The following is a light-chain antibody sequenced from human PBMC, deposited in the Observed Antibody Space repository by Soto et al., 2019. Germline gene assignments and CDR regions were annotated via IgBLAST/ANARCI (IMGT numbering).Light chain of an antibody. CDR1: SSNIERYY. J-gene: IGLJ2*01. Sequence: QSVLTQPPSASGTPGQRVTISCSGSSSNIERYYVYWYQHLPGTAPKLLIYRDNQRPSGVPDRFSGSKSGTSASLAISGLRYEDEDDYYCAAWDDSLSGPVFGGGTKLTVL. CDR3: AAWDDSLSGPV. CDR2: RDN. V-gene: IGLV1-47*01.